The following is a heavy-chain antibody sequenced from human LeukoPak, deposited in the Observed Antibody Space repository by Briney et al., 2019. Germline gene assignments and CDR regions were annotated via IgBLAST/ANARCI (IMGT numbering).Heavy chain of an antibody. V-gene: IGHV3-21*01. CDR3: ARPGYSSYYYYMDV. J-gene: IGHJ6*03. CDR1: GFTFSSYS. D-gene: IGHD5-18*01. Sequence: GGSLRLSCAASGFTFSSYSMNWVRQAPGKGLEWVSSISSSSSYIYYAASVKGRFTISRDNANTSLYLQMNSLRAEDTAVYYCARPGYSSYYYYMDVWGKGTTVTVSS. CDR2: ISSSSSYI.